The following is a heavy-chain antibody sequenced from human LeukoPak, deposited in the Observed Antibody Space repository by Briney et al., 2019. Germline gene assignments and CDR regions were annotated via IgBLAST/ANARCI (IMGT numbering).Heavy chain of an antibody. D-gene: IGHD1-20*01. V-gene: IGHV1-69*05. Sequence: ASVKVSCKASGGTFSSYAISWVRQAPGQGLEWMGRITPIFGTANYAQKFQGRVTITTDESTSTAYMELSSLRSEDTAVYYCARANNWEFDYWGQGTLVTVSS. J-gene: IGHJ4*02. CDR2: ITPIFGTA. CDR3: ARANNWEFDY. CDR1: GGTFSSYA.